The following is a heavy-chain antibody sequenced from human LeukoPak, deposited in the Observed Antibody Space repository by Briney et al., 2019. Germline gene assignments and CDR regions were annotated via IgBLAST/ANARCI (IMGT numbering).Heavy chain of an antibody. V-gene: IGHV1-18*01. J-gene: IGHJ4*02. D-gene: IGHD3-3*01. CDR2: ISAYNGNT. CDR1: GYTFTSYG. Sequence: ASVKVSCKASGYTFTSYGISWVRQAPGQGLEWMGWISAYNGNTNYAQKLQGRVTMTTGTSTSTAYMELRSLRSDDTAVYYCARSARNYDFWSGYYTHFDYWGQGTLVTVSS. CDR3: ARSARNYDFWSGYYTHFDY.